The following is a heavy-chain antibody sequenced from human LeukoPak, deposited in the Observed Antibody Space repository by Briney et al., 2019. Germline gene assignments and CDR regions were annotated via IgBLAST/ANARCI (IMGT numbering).Heavy chain of an antibody. CDR2: INHSGST. CDR3: ARHPNYYGSGCMDV. V-gene: IGHV4-34*01. J-gene: IGHJ6*03. CDR1: GGSFSGYY. Sequence: SETLSLTCAVYGGSFSGYYWSWIRQPPGKGLEWIGEINHSGSTNYNPSLKSRVTISVDTSKNQFSLKLSSVTAADTAVYYCARHPNYYGSGCMDVWGKGTTVTISS. D-gene: IGHD3-10*01.